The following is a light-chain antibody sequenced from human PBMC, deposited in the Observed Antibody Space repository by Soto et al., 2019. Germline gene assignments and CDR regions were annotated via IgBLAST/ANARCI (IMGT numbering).Light chain of an antibody. V-gene: IGLV1-51*01. J-gene: IGLJ1*01. CDR3: VTWDRGLYTYV. CDR1: SSNIGNNY. CDR2: DNN. Sequence: QSVLPQPPSVSAAPGQKVTISCSGSSSNIGNNYVSWFQQLPGTAPKLLIHDNNKRPSGIPDRFSGSKSGTSATLGITGLQTGDEAAYFCVTWDRGLYTYVFGTGTKVTV.